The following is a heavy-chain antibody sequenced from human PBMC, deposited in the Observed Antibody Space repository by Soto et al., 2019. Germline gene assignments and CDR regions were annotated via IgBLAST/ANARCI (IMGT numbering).Heavy chain of an antibody. CDR3: ATDRVVPAALPLDDY. CDR1: GFTFSNAW. D-gene: IGHD2-2*02. Sequence: PGGSLRLSCAASGFTFSNAWMSWVRKAPGKGLEWVGRIKSKTDGGTTDYAAPVKGRFTISRDDSKNTLYLQMNSLKTEDTAVYYCATDRVVPAALPLDDYWGQGTLVTVSS. V-gene: IGHV3-15*01. CDR2: IKSKTDGGTT. J-gene: IGHJ4*02.